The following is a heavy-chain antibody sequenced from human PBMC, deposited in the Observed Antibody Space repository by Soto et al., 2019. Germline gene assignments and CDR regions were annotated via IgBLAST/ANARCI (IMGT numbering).Heavy chain of an antibody. CDR1: GASLTGYY. J-gene: IGHJ4*02. CDR3: ASRSTGGPFDY. CDR2: IYYSGSI. D-gene: IGHD2-2*01. V-gene: IGHV4-59*01. Sequence: SETLSLTCNVSGASLTGYYWSWIRHPPGKVLEWIGYIYYSGSINYNPSLKSRVTISVDTSKKQFSLKLRSVTAADTAVYYCASRSTGGPFDYWGQGTLVTVSS.